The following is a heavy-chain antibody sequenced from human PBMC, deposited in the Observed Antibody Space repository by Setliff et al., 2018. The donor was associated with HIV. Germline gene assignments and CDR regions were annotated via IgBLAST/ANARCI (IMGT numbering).Heavy chain of an antibody. Sequence: PSETLSLTCAVYGGSFSGYYWSWIRQPPGKGLEWIGEINHSGSTNYNPSLKSRVTILVDKSKNQFSLKVNSVTAADTAVYYCTRRDNSVSGYYTDHAFDIWGQGTLVTVSS. V-gene: IGHV4-34*01. CDR1: GGSFSGYY. D-gene: IGHD3-22*01. CDR3: TRRDNSVSGYYTDHAFDI. J-gene: IGHJ3*02. CDR2: INHSGST.